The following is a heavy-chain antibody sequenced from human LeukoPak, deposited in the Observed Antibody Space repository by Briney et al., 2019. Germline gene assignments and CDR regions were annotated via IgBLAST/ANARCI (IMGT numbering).Heavy chain of an antibody. V-gene: IGHV3-48*02. CDR3: ARELVQCSGGSCYGSWFDT. CDR2: ISSSSSAK. D-gene: IGHD2-15*01. Sequence: RGSLRLSCAASGLTFRTYGMNWVRQAPGKGLEWVSYISSSSSAKYYGDSVKGRFTISRDNAKDSLYLQMNSLRDEDTAIYYCARELVQCSGGSCYGSWFDTWGQGILVTVSS. CDR1: GLTFRTYG. J-gene: IGHJ5*02.